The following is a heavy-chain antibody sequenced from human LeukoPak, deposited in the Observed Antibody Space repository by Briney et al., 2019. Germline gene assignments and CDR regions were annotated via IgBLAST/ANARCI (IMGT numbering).Heavy chain of an antibody. CDR2: ISAYNGNT. J-gene: IGHJ4*02. CDR1: GYTFTSYG. D-gene: IGHD3-9*01. V-gene: IGHV1-18*04. Sequence: ASVKVSCKASGYTFTSYGISWVRQAPGQGLEWVGWISAYNGNTNYAQKLQGRVTMTTDTSTSTAYMELRSLRSDDTAVYYCARVNVLRYFDWLPNHDYWGQGTLVTVSS. CDR3: ARVNVLRYFDWLPNHDY.